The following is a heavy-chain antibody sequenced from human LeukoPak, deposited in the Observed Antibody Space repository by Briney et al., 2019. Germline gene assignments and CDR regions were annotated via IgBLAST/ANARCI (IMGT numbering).Heavy chain of an antibody. CDR3: ARAEIDCSGGSCYSYYFDY. V-gene: IGHV3-21*01. CDR2: ISGSSTYI. Sequence: TGGSLRLSCAASGFTFSSYSMNWVRQAPGKGLEWVSSISGSSTYIYYADSVKGRFTISRDNAKNSLYLQMNSLRAEDTAVYYCARAEIDCSGGSCYSYYFDYWGQGTLVTVSS. D-gene: IGHD2-15*01. J-gene: IGHJ4*02. CDR1: GFTFSSYS.